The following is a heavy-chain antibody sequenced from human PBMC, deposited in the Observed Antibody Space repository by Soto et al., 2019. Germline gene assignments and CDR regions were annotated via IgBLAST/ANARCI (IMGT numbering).Heavy chain of an antibody. CDR2: IYNSGTT. CDR3: AREPISTPRGVTQVDP. CDR1: GAPISSGGFY. Sequence: QVRLQESGPGLVRPSQTLSLTCNVSGAPISSGGFYWSGIRQHPGKGPEWIGYIYNSGTTFYNPSLGSRVTMSLDAAKNHFSLGLRSVTVADTAVYYCAREPISTPRGVTQVDPWGQGTQVTVSS. D-gene: IGHD3-10*01. J-gene: IGHJ5*02. V-gene: IGHV4-31*03.